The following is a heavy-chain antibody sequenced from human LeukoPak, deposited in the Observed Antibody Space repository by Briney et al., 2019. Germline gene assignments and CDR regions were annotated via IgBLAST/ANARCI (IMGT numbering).Heavy chain of an antibody. J-gene: IGHJ4*02. Sequence: GGSLRLSCAASGFAFSFYGMHWGRQAPGKGLGWVADIHYDSTTEDYADSVKGRFTISRDNSKNTLYLQMNSLRAEDTAVYYCAKASTIFGVVTLPGDYWGQGTLVTVSS. CDR2: IHYDSTTE. V-gene: IGHV3-30*02. CDR3: AKASTIFGVVTLPGDY. D-gene: IGHD3-3*01. CDR1: GFAFSFYG.